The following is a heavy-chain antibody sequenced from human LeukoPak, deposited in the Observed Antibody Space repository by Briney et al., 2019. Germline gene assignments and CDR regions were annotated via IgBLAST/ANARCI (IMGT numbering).Heavy chain of an antibody. J-gene: IGHJ4*02. V-gene: IGHV3-30*03. CDR3: ARDWGSWDFDF. CDR2: ISYDGSNK. CDR1: GFTFSSYG. D-gene: IGHD6-13*01. Sequence: GGSLRLSCAASGFTFSSYGMHWVRQAPGKGLEWVAVISYDGSNKYYADSVKGRFTISRDNSKNTLYLQMNSLRAEDTAVYYCARDWGSWDFDFWGQGTLVTVSS.